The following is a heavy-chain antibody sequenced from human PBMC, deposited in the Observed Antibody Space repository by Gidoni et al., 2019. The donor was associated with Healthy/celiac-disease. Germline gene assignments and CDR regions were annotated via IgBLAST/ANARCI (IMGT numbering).Heavy chain of an antibody. CDR3: AKELRRGRVGANYFDY. J-gene: IGHJ4*02. CDR1: GFTFSSYG. Sequence: QVQLVESGGGVVQPGRSLRLSCAASGFTFSSYGMHWVRQAPGKGLEWVAVISYDGSNKYYADSVKGRFTISRDNSKNTLYLQMNSLRAEDTAVYYCAKELRRGRVGANYFDYWGQGTLVTVSS. CDR2: ISYDGSNK. V-gene: IGHV3-30*18. D-gene: IGHD1-26*01.